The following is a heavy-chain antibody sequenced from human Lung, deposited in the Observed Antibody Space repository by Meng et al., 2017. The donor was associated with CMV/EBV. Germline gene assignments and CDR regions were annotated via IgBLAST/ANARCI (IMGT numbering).Heavy chain of an antibody. CDR3: AREAGRGGYATPKFDY. CDR1: GGSIGSGGYY. CDR2: IYYTGST. V-gene: IGHV4-31*03. Sequence: QVQLQESGPGLVKPSQPLSLTCTVSGGSIGSGGYYWSWIRQHPGKGLEWIGYIYYTGSTFYNPSLKSRVTISVDTSKNQFSLKLIPATAADTAVYYCAREAGRGGYATPKFDYWGQGTLVTVSS. J-gene: IGHJ4*02. D-gene: IGHD5-24*01.